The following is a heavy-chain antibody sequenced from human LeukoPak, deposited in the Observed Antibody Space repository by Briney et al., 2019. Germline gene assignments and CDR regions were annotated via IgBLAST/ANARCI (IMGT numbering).Heavy chain of an antibody. D-gene: IGHD6-13*01. Sequence: GGSLRLSCAASGFTFSSYGMHWARQAPGKGLEWVAVVSYDGSDKYHADSVKGRFTISRDNSKNTLYLQMNSLRAEDTAVYYCAKDRDIAAAGYLFDYWGQGTLVTVSS. CDR2: VSYDGSDK. CDR1: GFTFSSYG. CDR3: AKDRDIAAAGYLFDY. J-gene: IGHJ4*02. V-gene: IGHV3-30*18.